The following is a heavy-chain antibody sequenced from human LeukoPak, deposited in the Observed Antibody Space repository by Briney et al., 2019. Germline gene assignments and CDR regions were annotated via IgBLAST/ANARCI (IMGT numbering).Heavy chain of an antibody. Sequence: ASVKVSCKASGYTFTGYYMHWVRQAPGQGLEWMGWINPNSGGTNYAQKFQGRVTMTRDMSTSTVYMELSSLRSEDTAVYYCARGPDLNYYYYYYMDVWGKGTTVTVSS. CDR2: INPNSGGT. CDR3: ARGPDLNYYYYYYMDV. J-gene: IGHJ6*03. CDR1: GYTFTGYY. V-gene: IGHV1-2*02.